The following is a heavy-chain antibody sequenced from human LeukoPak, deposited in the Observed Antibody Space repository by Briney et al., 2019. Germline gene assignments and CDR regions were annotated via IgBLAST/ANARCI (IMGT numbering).Heavy chain of an antibody. D-gene: IGHD6-25*01. CDR2: ISGSGGST. CDR1: GFTFSSYA. Sequence: SGGSLRLSCAASGFTFSSYAMSWVRQAPGKGLEWVSAISGSGGSTYYADSVKGRSTISRDNSKNTLYLQMNSLRAEDTAVYYCANTGGAAEGAFDIWGQGTMVTVSS. J-gene: IGHJ3*02. V-gene: IGHV3-23*01. CDR3: ANTGGAAEGAFDI.